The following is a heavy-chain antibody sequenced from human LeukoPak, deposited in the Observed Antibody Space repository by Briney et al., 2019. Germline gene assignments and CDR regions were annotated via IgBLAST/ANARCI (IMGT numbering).Heavy chain of an antibody. CDR1: GFTFSSYT. CDR3: AKGGCSSNSCYDFDY. Sequence: PGRSLRLSCAASGFTFSSYTMDWVRQAPGKGLEWVARISYAGSNNYYADSVKGRFTISSDNPKNTLSLQMNSLRADDTAVYYCAKGGCSSNSCYDFDYWGQGTLVTVSS. D-gene: IGHD2-2*01. V-gene: IGHV3-30-3*01. CDR2: ISYAGSNN. J-gene: IGHJ4*02.